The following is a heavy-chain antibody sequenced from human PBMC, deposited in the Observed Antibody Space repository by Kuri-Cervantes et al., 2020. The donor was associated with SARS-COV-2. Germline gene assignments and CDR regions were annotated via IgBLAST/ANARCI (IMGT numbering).Heavy chain of an antibody. CDR3: ARQYGELGYCSGGSCYLWFDP. CDR1: GYSISSGYY. CDR2: IYYSGST. J-gene: IGHJ5*02. D-gene: IGHD2-15*01. V-gene: IGHV4-38-2*01. Sequence: SQTLSLTCAVSGYSISSGYYWGWIRQPPGKGLEWIGSIYYSGSTYYNPSLKSRVTISVDTSKNQFSLKLSSVTAADTAVYYCARQYGELGYCSGGSCYLWFDPWGQGTLVTVSS.